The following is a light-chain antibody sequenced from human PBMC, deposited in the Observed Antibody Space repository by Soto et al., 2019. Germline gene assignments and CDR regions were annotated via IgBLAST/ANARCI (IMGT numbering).Light chain of an antibody. CDR1: QSVGSN. J-gene: IGKJ1*01. V-gene: IGKV3-15*01. CDR3: QQYYDWPWT. Sequence: EKVMTQSPGSLSVSPGERAALSCRASQSVGSNLAWYQRKPGQAPRLLIYGASTRATGIPSRFSGSGSRTEFTLTISSLQSEDFAVYYCQQYYDWPWTFGQGTTVEIK. CDR2: GAS.